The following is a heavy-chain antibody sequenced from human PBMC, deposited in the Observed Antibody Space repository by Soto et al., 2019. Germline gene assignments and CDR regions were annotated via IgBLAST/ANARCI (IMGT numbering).Heavy chain of an antibody. D-gene: IGHD2-2*03. CDR2: FYPGDSTS. V-gene: IGHV5-51*01. J-gene: IGHJ3*02. CDR3: ARIIGYCRNNDCSWTFDI. Sequence: PGESLKMSCDTSGYSFISYWVALVLQKPGKGLEWMGTFYPGDSTSTYSPSFQGQVTISVDKSISTAYLHLSSLKASDTAMYYCARIIGYCRNNDCSWTFDIWGQGTTVTVSS. CDR1: GYSFISYW.